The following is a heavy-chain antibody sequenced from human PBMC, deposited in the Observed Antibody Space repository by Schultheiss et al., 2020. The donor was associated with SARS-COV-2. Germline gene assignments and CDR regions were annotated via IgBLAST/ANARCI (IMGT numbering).Heavy chain of an antibody. J-gene: IGHJ6*02. Sequence: SETLSLTCAVSGGSISSGGYSWSWIRQPPGKGLEWIGYIYYSGSTYYNPSLKSLVTISVDTSKNQFSLKLSSVTAADTAVYYCARDDRYCSGGSCYRGDYYYYGMDVWGRGTTGTVSS. CDR2: IYYSGST. CDR3: ARDDRYCSGGSCYRGDYYYYGMDV. CDR1: GGSISSGGYS. V-gene: IGHV4-30-4*07. D-gene: IGHD2-15*01.